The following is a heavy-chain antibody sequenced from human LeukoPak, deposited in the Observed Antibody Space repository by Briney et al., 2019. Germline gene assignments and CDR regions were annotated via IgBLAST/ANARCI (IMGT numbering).Heavy chain of an antibody. Sequence: SQTLSLTCAISGDSVSSNSATWNWIRQSPSKGLEWLGRTYYRSKWYNDYAVSVKSRITINPDTSKNQFFLQLNSVTPEDTAVYYCARGVGGSRPSYYFDYWGQGTLVTASS. CDR2: TYYRSKWYN. J-gene: IGHJ4*02. CDR1: GDSVSSNSAT. D-gene: IGHD1-26*01. V-gene: IGHV6-1*01. CDR3: ARGVGGSRPSYYFDY.